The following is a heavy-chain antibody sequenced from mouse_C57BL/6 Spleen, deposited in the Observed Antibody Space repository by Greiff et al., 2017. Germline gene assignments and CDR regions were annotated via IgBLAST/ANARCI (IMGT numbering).Heavy chain of an antibody. CDR2: INPSSGYT. CDR1: GYTFTSYT. J-gene: IGHJ2*01. Sequence: QVQLKESGAELARPGASVKMSCKASGYTFTSYTMHWVKQRPGQGLEWIGYINPSSGYTKYNQKFKDKATLTADKSSSTAYMQLSSLTSEDSAVYYCARDGCTDYWGQGTTLTVSS. V-gene: IGHV1-4*01. CDR3: ARDGCTDY.